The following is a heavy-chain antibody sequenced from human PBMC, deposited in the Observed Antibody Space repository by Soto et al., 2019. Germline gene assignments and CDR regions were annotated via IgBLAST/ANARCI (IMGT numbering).Heavy chain of an antibody. CDR2: ISAHNGNT. D-gene: IGHD1-1*01. CDR1: GYTFTSYG. Sequence: QVHLVQSGAEVKKPGASVKVSCKGSGYTFTSYGITWVRQDPGPGLEWMGWISAHNGNTDYAHRLQGRVTVTRDTSTSTAYMELRSLRSDDTAVYYYERRRYGYCWGRGALITVSS. V-gene: IGHV1-18*01. J-gene: IGHJ4*02. CDR3: ERRRYGYC.